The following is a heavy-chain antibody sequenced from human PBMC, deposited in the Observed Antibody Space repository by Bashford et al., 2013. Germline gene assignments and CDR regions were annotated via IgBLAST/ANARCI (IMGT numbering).Heavy chain of an antibody. CDR1: GYSISSGYY. CDR3: ARVEATVTRLNYYYFDY. D-gene: IGHD4-17*01. J-gene: IGHJ4*02. Sequence: SSETLSLTCAVSGYSISSGYYWGWIRQPPGKGLEWIGSIYHSGSTYYNPSLKSRVTISVDTSKNQFSLKLSSVTAADTAVYYCARVEATVTRLNYYYFDYWGQEPGHRLL. CDR2: IYHSGST. V-gene: IGHV4-38-2*01.